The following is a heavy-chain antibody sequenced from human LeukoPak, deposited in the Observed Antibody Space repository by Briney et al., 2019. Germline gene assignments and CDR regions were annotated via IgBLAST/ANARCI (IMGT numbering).Heavy chain of an antibody. CDR2: IGASGGST. CDR3: AKAEGYDILTGLDY. Sequence: GGSLRHSCATSGFTFSSYAMSWVRQAPGKGLEWVSGIGASGGSTYYADSVKGRFTISRDSSKNTLYLQMNSLRTEDTAVYHGAKAEGYDILTGLDYWGQGTLVTVSS. V-gene: IGHV3-23*01. D-gene: IGHD3-9*01. J-gene: IGHJ4*02. CDR1: GFTFSSYA.